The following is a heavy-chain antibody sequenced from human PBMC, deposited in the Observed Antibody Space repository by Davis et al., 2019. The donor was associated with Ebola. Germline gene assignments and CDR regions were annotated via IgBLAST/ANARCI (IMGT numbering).Heavy chain of an antibody. Sequence: GGSLRLSCAASGFTFSSYWMSWVRQAPGKGLEWVANIKQDGSEKYYVDSVKGRFTISRDNAKNSLYLQMNSLRAEDKTVYYCARGGMDDWFLGWFDPWGQGTLVTVSS. J-gene: IGHJ5*02. CDR1: GFTFSSYW. CDR2: IKQDGSEK. V-gene: IGHV3-7*01. CDR3: ARGGMDDWFLGWFDP. D-gene: IGHD3-9*01.